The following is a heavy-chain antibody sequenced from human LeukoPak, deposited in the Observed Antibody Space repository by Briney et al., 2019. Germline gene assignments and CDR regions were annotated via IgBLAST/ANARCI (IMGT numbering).Heavy chain of an antibody. V-gene: IGHV3-48*03. CDR1: GFTFSSYE. CDR2: ISSSGSTI. J-gene: IGHJ6*02. CDR3: ARDPYYYGMDV. Sequence: PGGSLRLSCAASGFTFSSYEMNWVRQAPGKGLEWVSYISSSGSTIYYADSVKGRFTISRDNAKNSLYLQMNSLRAEDTAVYYCARDPYYYGMDVWGQGTTVTVSS.